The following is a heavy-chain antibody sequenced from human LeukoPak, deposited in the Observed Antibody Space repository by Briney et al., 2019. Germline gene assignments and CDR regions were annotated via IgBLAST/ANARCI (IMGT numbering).Heavy chain of an antibody. CDR3: ARQPTTNKGRNWFDP. CDR1: GGSISSYC. V-gene: IGHV4-59*01. Sequence: SETLSLTCTASGGSISSYCWSWIRQPPGKGLEWIGYIYHSGSTNYNPSLKSRVTISVDTTKNQFSLKVMSVTAADTAVYYCARQPTTNKGRNWFDPWGQGTLVTVSS. D-gene: IGHD3-10*01. J-gene: IGHJ5*02. CDR2: IYHSGST.